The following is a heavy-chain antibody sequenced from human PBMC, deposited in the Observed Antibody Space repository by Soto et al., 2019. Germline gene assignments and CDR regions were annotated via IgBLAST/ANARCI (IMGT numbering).Heavy chain of an antibody. CDR2: ISAYNGNT. V-gene: IGHV1-18*01. J-gene: IGHJ6*02. Sequence: ASVEVSCKASGYAFTSYGISWVRQAPGQGLEWMGWISAYNGNTNYAQKLQGRVTMTTDTSTSTAYMELRSLRSDDTAVYYCASGHCSGGSCYPTLGMDVWGQGTTVTVSS. CDR3: ASGHCSGGSCYPTLGMDV. CDR1: GYAFTSYG. D-gene: IGHD2-15*01.